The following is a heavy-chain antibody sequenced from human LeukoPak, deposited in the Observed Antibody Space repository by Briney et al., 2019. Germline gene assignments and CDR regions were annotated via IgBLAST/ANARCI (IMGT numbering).Heavy chain of an antibody. J-gene: IGHJ6*02. V-gene: IGHV3-48*01. CDR2: ISSSGSTI. CDR1: GFTFTNAW. Sequence: GGSLRLSRAASGFTFTNAWMDWVRQAPGKGLEWVSYISSSGSTIYYADSVKGRFTISRDNSKNTLYLQMNSLRAEDTAVYYCARGFHYYYYYGMDVWGQGTTVTVSS. CDR3: ARGFHYYYYYGMDV.